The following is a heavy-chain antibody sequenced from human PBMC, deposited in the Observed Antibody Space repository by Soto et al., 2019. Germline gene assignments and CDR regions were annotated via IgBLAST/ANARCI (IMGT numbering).Heavy chain of an antibody. Sequence: QVQLQESGPGLLKPSGTLSLTCTVSGDSMSSSNWWNWVRQPPGKGLEWIGEAHHSGRTNYNPSLKSRVTISVDRAQKLFSLKLASVTAADTAVYYCVRSAATALDYWGQGTLVTVSS. CDR1: GDSMSSSNW. CDR3: VRSAATALDY. V-gene: IGHV4-4*02. J-gene: IGHJ4*02. CDR2: AHHSGRT. D-gene: IGHD6-13*01.